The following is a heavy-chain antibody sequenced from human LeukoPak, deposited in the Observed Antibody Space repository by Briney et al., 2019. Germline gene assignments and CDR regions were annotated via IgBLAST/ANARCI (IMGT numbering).Heavy chain of an antibody. J-gene: IGHJ4*02. CDR2: IIPIFGTA. V-gene: IGHV1-69*05. CDR3: ARDSGYSYGFDY. Sequence: SVKVSCKASGGTFSSYAISWVRQAPGQGLEWMGGIIPIFGTANYAQKFQGRVTITTDESTSTAYMELSSLRSEDTAVHYCARDSGYSYGFDYWGQGTLVTVSS. CDR1: GGTFSSYA. D-gene: IGHD5-18*01.